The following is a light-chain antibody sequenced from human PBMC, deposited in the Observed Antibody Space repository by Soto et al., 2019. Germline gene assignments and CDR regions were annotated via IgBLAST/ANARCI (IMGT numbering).Light chain of an antibody. J-gene: IGKJ1*01. V-gene: IGKV3-15*01. CDR2: GAS. CDR3: QQYGSSPKT. CDR1: QGVSSN. Sequence: EIVMTQSPATLSVSPGERATLSCRASQGVSSNLAWYQQKPGQAPRLLIYGASTRATGIPARFSGSGSGTDFTLTISRLEPEDFAVYYCQQYGSSPKTFGQGTKVDIK.